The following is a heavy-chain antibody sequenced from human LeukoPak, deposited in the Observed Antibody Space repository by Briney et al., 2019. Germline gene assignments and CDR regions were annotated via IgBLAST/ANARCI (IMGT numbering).Heavy chain of an antibody. CDR2: ISWNSGSI. CDR3: AKVDRPLRYFDWFYDY. V-gene: IGHV3-9*01. CDR1: GFTFDDYA. J-gene: IGHJ4*02. Sequence: GRSLRLSCAASGFTFDDYAMHWVRQAPGKGLEWVSGISWNSGSIGYADSVKGRFTISRDNAKNSLYLQMNSLRAEDTALYYCAKVDRPLRYFDWFYDYWGQGTLVTVSS. D-gene: IGHD3-9*01.